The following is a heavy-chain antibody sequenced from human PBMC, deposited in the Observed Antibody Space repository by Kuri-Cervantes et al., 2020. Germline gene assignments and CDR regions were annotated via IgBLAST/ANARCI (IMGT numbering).Heavy chain of an antibody. CDR3: ARGPPAAGYCSGGSCYIDVY. J-gene: IGHJ4*02. D-gene: IGHD2-15*01. V-gene: IGHV3-30*03. CDR1: GFTFSSYS. CDR2: ISYDGSNK. Sequence: GESLKISCAASGFTFSSYSMNWVRQAPGKGLEWVAVISYDGSNKYYADSVKGRFTISRDNSKNTLYLQMNSLRAEDTAVYYCARGPPAAGYCSGGSCYIDVYWGQGTLVTVSS.